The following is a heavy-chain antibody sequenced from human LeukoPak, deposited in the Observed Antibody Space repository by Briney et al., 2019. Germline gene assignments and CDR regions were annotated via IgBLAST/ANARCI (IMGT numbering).Heavy chain of an antibody. CDR2: IYYSGST. CDR3: ARRRGRGYDLPSKYYFDY. J-gene: IGHJ4*02. V-gene: IGHV4-59*08. Sequence: SETLSLTCTVSGGSIRSYYWSWIRQPPGKGLEWIGYIYYSGSTNYNPYLKSRVTISVDTSRNQFSLKLSSVTAADTAVYYCARRRGRGYDLPSKYYFDYWGQGTLVTVSS. D-gene: IGHD5-12*01. CDR1: GGSIRSYY.